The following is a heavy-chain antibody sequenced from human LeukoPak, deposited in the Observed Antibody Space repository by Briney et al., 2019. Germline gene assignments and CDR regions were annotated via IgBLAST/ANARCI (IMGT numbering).Heavy chain of an antibody. Sequence: ASVKVSCKASGGTFSSYAISWVRQAPGQGLEWMGRIIPILGIANYAQKFQGRVTITADKSTSTAYMELSSLRSEDTAAYYCARDMGGSGSYSYWGQGTLVTVSS. V-gene: IGHV1-69*04. J-gene: IGHJ4*02. CDR2: IIPILGIA. CDR1: GGTFSSYA. CDR3: ARDMGGSGSYSY. D-gene: IGHD3-10*01.